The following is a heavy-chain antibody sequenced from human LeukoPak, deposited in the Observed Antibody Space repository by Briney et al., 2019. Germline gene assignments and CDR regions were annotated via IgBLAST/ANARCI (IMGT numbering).Heavy chain of an antibody. CDR2: IKQDGSEK. J-gene: IGHJ4*02. Sequence: PGGSLRLSCAASGFTFSSYEMNWVRQAPGKGLEWVANIKQDGSEKYYVDSVKGRFTISRDNAKNSLYLQMNSLRAEDTAVYYCAREGGTTETFDYWGQGTLVTVSS. V-gene: IGHV3-7*01. D-gene: IGHD1-26*01. CDR1: GFTFSSYE. CDR3: AREGGTTETFDY.